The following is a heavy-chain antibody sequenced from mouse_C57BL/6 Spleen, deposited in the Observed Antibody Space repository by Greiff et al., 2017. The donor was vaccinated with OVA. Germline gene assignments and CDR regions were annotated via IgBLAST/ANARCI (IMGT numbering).Heavy chain of an antibody. CDR3: VRQKVYLDV. Sequence: EVMLVESGGGLVQPKGSLKLSCAASGFSFTTYAMNWVRQAPGKGLEWVARIRSKSNNYATYYADSVKDRFTISRDDSESMLYLQMNNLKTEDTAMYYCVRQKVYLDVWGTGTTVTVSS. V-gene: IGHV10-1*01. J-gene: IGHJ1*03. CDR1: GFSFTTYA. CDR2: IRSKSNNYAT.